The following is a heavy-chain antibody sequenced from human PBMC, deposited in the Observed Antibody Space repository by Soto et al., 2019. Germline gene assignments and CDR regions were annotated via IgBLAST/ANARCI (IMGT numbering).Heavy chain of an antibody. J-gene: IGHJ5*01. Sequence: QVQXXQSGAEVKKXXXXXKLSCXSSEYTFTDYYIHWVRQAPGQGLEWMGLINPSGGSTSYAQKFQGRVTMTRDTSTSTVYMELSSLRSEDTAVYYCATAAYSTSWYDFWGQGTLVTVSS. V-gene: IGHV1-46*01. D-gene: IGHD6-13*01. CDR2: INPSGGST. CDR1: EYTFTDYY. CDR3: ATAAYSTSWYDF.